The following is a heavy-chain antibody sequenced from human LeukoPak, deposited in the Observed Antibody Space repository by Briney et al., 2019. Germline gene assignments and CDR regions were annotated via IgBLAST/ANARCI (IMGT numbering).Heavy chain of an antibody. Sequence: GSLRLSCAASGFTFSSYWMSWVRQAPGKGLEWVANIKQDGSEKYYVDSVKGRFTISRDNAKNSLYLQMNSLRAEDTAVYYCAREDHPTYDIVVIVYAIRYGMDVWGQGTTVTVSS. V-gene: IGHV3-7*01. CDR3: AREDHPTYDIVVIVYAIRYGMDV. CDR1: GFTFSSYW. CDR2: IKQDGSEK. D-gene: IGHD2-8*01. J-gene: IGHJ6*02.